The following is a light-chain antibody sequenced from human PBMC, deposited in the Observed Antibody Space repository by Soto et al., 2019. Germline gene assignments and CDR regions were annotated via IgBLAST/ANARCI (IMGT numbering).Light chain of an antibody. CDR3: QQYYSYPLT. J-gene: IGKJ4*01. CDR1: QGISSY. V-gene: IGKV1-8*01. Sequence: AIRMTQSLSSLSASTGDRVTITCRASQGISSYLAWYQQKPGKAPKLLIYAASTLQSGVPSRFSGSGSGTDFTLTISCLQSEDFATYYCQQYYSYPLTFGGGTKVEIK. CDR2: AAS.